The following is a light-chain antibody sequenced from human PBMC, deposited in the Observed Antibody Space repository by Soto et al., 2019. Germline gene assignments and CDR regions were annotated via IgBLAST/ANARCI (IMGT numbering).Light chain of an antibody. V-gene: IGKV3-15*01. CDR1: QSISIT. Sequence: EIVMTQSPATLSVSPGERATLSCRASQSISITLAWYQHKPGQAPRLLIYGASTRATGIPARFSGSGSGTEFTLTISGLQSEDFAVYYCQQYSNWPRTFGGGTKVDIK. CDR2: GAS. CDR3: QQYSNWPRT. J-gene: IGKJ4*01.